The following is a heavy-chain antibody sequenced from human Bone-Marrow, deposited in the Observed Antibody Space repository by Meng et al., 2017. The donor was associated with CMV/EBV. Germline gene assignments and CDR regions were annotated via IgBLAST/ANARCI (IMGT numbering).Heavy chain of an antibody. Sequence: GESLKISCVVSGFTLSNYWMHWVRQAPGKGLVWVSRISLDGSSTNYADSVKGRFTIPRDNSKNTLYLQMNSLRAEDTAVDFCASHEEGYNSYVDYWGQGTLVTVSS. CDR1: GFTLSNYW. J-gene: IGHJ4*02. D-gene: IGHD5-24*01. CDR2: ISLDGSST. V-gene: IGHV3-74*01. CDR3: ASHEEGYNSYVDY.